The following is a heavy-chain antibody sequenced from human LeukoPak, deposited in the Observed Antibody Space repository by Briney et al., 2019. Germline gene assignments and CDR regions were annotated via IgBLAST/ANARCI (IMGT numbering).Heavy chain of an antibody. CDR3: ARFPHPQGNYFDY. Sequence: SETLSLTCTVSGGSISSYYWSWIRQPPGKGLEWIGYISYSGSTNYNPSLKTRVTISVDTSKNEFSLRLTSVTAADTAVYYCARFPHPQGNYFDYWGQGALATVSS. J-gene: IGHJ4*02. CDR2: ISYSGST. CDR1: GGSISSYY. V-gene: IGHV4-59*01.